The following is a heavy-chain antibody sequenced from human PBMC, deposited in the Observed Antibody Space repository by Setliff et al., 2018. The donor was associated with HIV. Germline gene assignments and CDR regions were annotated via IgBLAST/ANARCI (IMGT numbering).Heavy chain of an antibody. J-gene: IGHJ3*02. CDR1: GYTFTNSD. CDR2: ISAYNGNT. V-gene: IGHV1-18*01. CDR3: ARDRPNYGDSSMNDAFDI. Sequence: ASVKVSCKASGYTFTNSDIDWVRQAPGQGLEWMGWISAYNGNTNYAQQLQGRVTMTRDTSTSTVYMELSSLRSEDTAVYYCARDRPNYGDSSMNDAFDIWGQGTMVTVSS. D-gene: IGHD3-22*01.